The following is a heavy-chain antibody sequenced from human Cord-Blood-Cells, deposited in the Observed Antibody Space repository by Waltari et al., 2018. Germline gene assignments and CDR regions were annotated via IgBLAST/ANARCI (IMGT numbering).Heavy chain of an antibody. Sequence: QVQLVQSGAEVKKPGSSVTVCCKASGGTFSSHAISWVRHAAGQGLEWMGGIIPSCSTANIAHKFQGGVTITADEATSRAYMELSSLRSEDTAVYYCARYVDTAMVSTRGDDAFDIWGQGTMVTVSS. J-gene: IGHJ3*02. D-gene: IGHD5-18*01. CDR2: IIPSCSTA. CDR3: ARYVDTAMVSTRGDDAFDI. V-gene: IGHV1-69*01. CDR1: GGTFSSHA.